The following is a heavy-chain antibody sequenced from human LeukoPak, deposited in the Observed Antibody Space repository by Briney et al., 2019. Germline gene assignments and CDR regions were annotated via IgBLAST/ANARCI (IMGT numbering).Heavy chain of an antibody. J-gene: IGHJ4*02. V-gene: IGHV1-69*13. Sequence: GASVKVSRKASGGTFSSYAISWVRQAPGQGLEWMGGIIPIFGTANYAQKFQGRVTITADESTSTAYMELSSLRSEDTAVYYCARTYGDWVAYYFDYWGQGTLVTVSS. CDR1: GGTFSSYA. CDR2: IIPIFGTA. D-gene: IGHD4-17*01. CDR3: ARTYGDWVAYYFDY.